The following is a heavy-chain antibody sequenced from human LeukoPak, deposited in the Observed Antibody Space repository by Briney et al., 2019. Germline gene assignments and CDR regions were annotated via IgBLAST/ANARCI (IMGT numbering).Heavy chain of an antibody. CDR2: ISYDGSNK. CDR3: ARELVFSGITMISALTG. CDR1: GFTFSSYA. V-gene: IGHV3-30-3*01. Sequence: ARGSLRLSCAASGFTFSSYAMRWVRQAPGKGLEWVGVISYDGSNKYYADSVKGRFTISRDNSKNTLYLQMNSLRAEDTAVYYCARELVFSGITMISALTGWGQGTLVTVSS. D-gene: IGHD3-22*01. J-gene: IGHJ4*02.